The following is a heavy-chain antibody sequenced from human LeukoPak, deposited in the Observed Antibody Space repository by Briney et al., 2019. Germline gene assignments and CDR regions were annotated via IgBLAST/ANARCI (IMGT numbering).Heavy chain of an antibody. D-gene: IGHD3-10*01. J-gene: IGHJ6*03. CDR1: GYTFSSYY. Sequence: ASVKVSCKASGYTFSSYYMHWVRQAPGQGLEWMGIINPSGGNTRYAQKFQGRVTMTRDMSTSTVYMDLSSLRAEDTAVYYCAKLGKTENHYGSGRFSYYYYMDVWGKGTTVTISS. CDR2: INPSGGNT. CDR3: AKLGKTENHYGSGRFSYYYYMDV. V-gene: IGHV1-46*01.